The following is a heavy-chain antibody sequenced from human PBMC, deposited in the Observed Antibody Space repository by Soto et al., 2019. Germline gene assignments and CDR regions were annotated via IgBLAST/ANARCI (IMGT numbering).Heavy chain of an antibody. J-gene: IGHJ4*02. CDR2: INHSGST. D-gene: IGHD3-22*01. V-gene: IGHV4-34*01. CDR1: GGSFSGYY. Sequence: SETLSLTCAVYGGSFSGYYWSWIRQPPGKGLEWMGEINHSGSTNYNPSLKSRVTISVDTSKNQFSLKLSSVTAADTAVYYCARGLSSPTYYYDSSGYGTYFDYWGQGTLVTVSS. CDR3: ARGLSSPTYYYDSSGYGTYFDY.